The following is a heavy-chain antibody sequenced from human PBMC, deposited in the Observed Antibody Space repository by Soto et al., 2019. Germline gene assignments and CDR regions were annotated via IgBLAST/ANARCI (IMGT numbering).Heavy chain of an antibody. Sequence: GGSLILSCAASGFTFSCSARHWVRQASGKGLEWVGRIRSKPNNYATAYAASVQGRFTISRDDSKNTAYLQMNSLKTEDTAVYYCTIPRGPMIRPWGQGTLVTVSS. D-gene: IGHD3-22*01. CDR1: GFTFSCSA. CDR3: TIPRGPMIRP. CDR2: IRSKPNNYAT. V-gene: IGHV3-73*01. J-gene: IGHJ5*02.